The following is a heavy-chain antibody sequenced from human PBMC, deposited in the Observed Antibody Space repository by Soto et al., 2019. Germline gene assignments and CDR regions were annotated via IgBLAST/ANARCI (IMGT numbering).Heavy chain of an antibody. V-gene: IGHV1-18*01. Sequence: GASVKVSCKTSGYSFTNHGVSWVRQAPGQGLEWMGWISTVNGKTDYSERLQGRLTMTTDTSTNTAYMELRSLTSDDTAIYYCARSCPGRTCYFIYWGQGTLVTDSS. D-gene: IGHD2-8*02. CDR1: GYSFTNHG. CDR3: ARSCPGRTCYFIY. CDR2: ISTVNGKT. J-gene: IGHJ4*02.